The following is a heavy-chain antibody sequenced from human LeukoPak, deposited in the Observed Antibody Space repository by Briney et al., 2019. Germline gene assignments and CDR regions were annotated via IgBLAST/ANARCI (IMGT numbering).Heavy chain of an antibody. J-gene: IGHJ4*02. V-gene: IGHV1-18*04. CDR2: ISAYNGNT. D-gene: IGHD1-14*01. CDR1: GYSFTSYW. CDR3: ARDQLNRPTVFDY. Sequence: GESLKISCKGSGYSFTSYWIGWVRQAPGQGLEWMGWISAYNGNTNYAQKLQGRVTMTTDTSTSTAYMELRSLRSDDTAVYYCARDQLNRPTVFDYWGQGTLVTVSS.